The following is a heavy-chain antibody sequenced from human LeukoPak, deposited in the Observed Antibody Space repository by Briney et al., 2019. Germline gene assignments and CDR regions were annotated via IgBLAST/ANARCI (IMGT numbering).Heavy chain of an antibody. J-gene: IGHJ4*02. Sequence: SETLSLTCTVPGGSIIGSYWTWIRQSPGGGLEYIGYIYNTVDVSYSPSLKSRVTISIDMSRSQFSLRLKSVTAADTAIYYCARSRNYDSTGYNPTYYFDSWGQGALVTVSS. D-gene: IGHD3-22*01. CDR2: IYNTVDV. CDR1: GGSIIGSY. CDR3: ARSRNYDSTGYNPTYYFDS. V-gene: IGHV4-59*01.